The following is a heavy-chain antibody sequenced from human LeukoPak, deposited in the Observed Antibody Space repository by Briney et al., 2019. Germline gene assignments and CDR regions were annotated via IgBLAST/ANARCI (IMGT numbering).Heavy chain of an antibody. Sequence: GGSLRLSCAASGFTFSDYYMSWIRQAPGKGLEWVSYISSSGSTIYYADSVKGRFTISRDNAKNSLYLQMNSLRAEDTAVYYCARGGDVATIMTDYFDYWGQGTLVTVSS. CDR3: ARGGDVATIMTDYFDY. CDR1: GFTFSDYY. CDR2: ISSSGSTI. V-gene: IGHV3-11*04. J-gene: IGHJ4*02. D-gene: IGHD5-12*01.